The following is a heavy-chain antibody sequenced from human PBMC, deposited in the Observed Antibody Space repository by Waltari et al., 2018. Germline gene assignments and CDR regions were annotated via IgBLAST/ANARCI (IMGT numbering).Heavy chain of an antibody. CDR1: GYPLTESS. Sequence: QVQLVQSGAEVKKPGASVKVSCKVSGYPLTESSMHWARQAPGKGLEWMGGFDPEDGETIYAQKFQGRVTMTEDTSTDTAYMELSSLRSEDTAVYYCATSYNVWLAFDYWGQGTLVTVSS. V-gene: IGHV1-24*01. J-gene: IGHJ4*02. D-gene: IGHD3-16*01. CDR2: FDPEDGET. CDR3: ATSYNVWLAFDY.